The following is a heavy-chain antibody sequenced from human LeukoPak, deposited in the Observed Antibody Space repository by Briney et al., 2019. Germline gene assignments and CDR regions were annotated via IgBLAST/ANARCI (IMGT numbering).Heavy chain of an antibody. CDR3: LGTYYYGSGSYQWDY. D-gene: IGHD3-10*01. CDR2: IYPGDSDT. J-gene: IGHJ4*02. CDR1: GYSFTSYW. Sequence: GESLKISCKGSGYSFTSYWIGWVRQMPGKGLGWMGIIYPGDSDTRYSPSFQGQVTISADKSISTAYLQWSSLKASDTAMYYCLGTYYYGSGSYQWDYWGQGTLVTVSS. V-gene: IGHV5-51*01.